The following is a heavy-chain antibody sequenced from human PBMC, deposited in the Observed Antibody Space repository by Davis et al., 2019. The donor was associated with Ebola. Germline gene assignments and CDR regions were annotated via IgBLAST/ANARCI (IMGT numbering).Heavy chain of an antibody. CDR2: IYPGDSDT. J-gene: IGHJ6*02. CDR3: ARLLTTVTTQVSDYYYGMDV. V-gene: IGHV5-51*01. Sequence: KVSCKASGYTFTSYWIGWVRQMPGKGPEWMGIIYPGDSDTRYRPSFQGQVTISADKSISTAYLQWSSLKASDTAMYYCARLLTTVTTQVSDYYYGMDVWGQGTTVTVSS. CDR1: GYTFTSYW. D-gene: IGHD4-17*01.